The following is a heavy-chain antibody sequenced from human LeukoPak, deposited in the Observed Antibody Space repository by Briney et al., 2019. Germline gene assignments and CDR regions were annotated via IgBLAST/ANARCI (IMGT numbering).Heavy chain of an antibody. D-gene: IGHD2-2*02. V-gene: IGHV1-8*02. CDR3: AGLRCSSTSCYSGFDY. Sequence: ASVKVSCKASGGTFSSYAINWVRQATGQGLEWMGWMNPNSGNTGYAQKFQGRVTMTRNTSISTAYMELSSLRSEDTAVYYCAGLRCSSTSCYSGFDYWGQGTLVTVSS. J-gene: IGHJ4*02. CDR1: GGTFSSYA. CDR2: MNPNSGNT.